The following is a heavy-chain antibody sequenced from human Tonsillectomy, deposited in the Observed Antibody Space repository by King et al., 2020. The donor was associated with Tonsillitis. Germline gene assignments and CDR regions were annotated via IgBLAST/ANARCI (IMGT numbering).Heavy chain of an antibody. V-gene: IGHV1-18*04. J-gene: IGHJ5*02. CDR2: ISSYSGDT. CDR3: ARGGRWLQQYNCFDP. D-gene: IGHD5-24*01. CDR1: GYTFNSYG. Sequence: VQLVESGAEVKKPGASVKVSCKASGYTFNSYGINWVRQAPGQGLEWMGWISSYSGDTNYAQKLQGRVTMTTDTSTSTAYMELRSLRSDDTAVYYCARGGRWLQQYNCFDPWGQGTLVTVSS.